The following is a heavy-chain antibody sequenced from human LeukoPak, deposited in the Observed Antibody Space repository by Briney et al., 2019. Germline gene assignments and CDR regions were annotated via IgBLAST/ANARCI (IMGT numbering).Heavy chain of an antibody. D-gene: IGHD5-24*01. CDR2: ISYDGSNK. J-gene: IGHJ4*02. Sequence: GGSLRLSCAASGFTFSSYGMHWVRQAPGKGLEWVAVISYDGSNKYYADSVKGRFTISRDSSKNTLYLQMNSLRAEDTAVYYCAKLFALKGGRDGYNFVDYWGQGTLVTVSS. V-gene: IGHV3-30*18. CDR3: AKLFALKGGRDGYNFVDY. CDR1: GFTFSSYG.